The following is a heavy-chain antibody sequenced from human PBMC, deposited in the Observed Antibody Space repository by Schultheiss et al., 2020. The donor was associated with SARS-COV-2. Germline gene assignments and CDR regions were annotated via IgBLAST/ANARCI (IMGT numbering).Heavy chain of an antibody. CDR3: AREGDSSGW. Sequence: SETLSLTCAVYGGSFSGYYWSWIRQPPGKGLEWIGEINHSGSTNYNPSLKSRVTMSVDTSKNQFSLKLSSVTAADTAVYYCAREGDSSGWWGQGTLVTVSS. J-gene: IGHJ4*02. V-gene: IGHV4-34*01. D-gene: IGHD3-22*01. CDR2: INHSGST. CDR1: GGSFSGYY.